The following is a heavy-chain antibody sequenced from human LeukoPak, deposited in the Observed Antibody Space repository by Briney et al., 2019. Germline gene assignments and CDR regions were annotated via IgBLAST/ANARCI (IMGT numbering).Heavy chain of an antibody. CDR3: AREETQVAFDI. D-gene: IGHD5-24*01. CDR1: GYTFTSYY. V-gene: IGHV1-46*01. J-gene: IGHJ3*02. Sequence: GSVTVSCKASGYTFTSYYMHWVRQAPGQGLEWMGLINPSGGSTSYAQKFQGRITMTRDTSTSTVYMELSSLRSEDTAVYYCAREETQVAFDIWGQGTMVTVSS. CDR2: INPSGGST.